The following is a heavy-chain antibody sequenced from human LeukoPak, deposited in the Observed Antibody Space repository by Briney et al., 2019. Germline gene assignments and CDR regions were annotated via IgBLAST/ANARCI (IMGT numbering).Heavy chain of an antibody. Sequence: SVKVSCKASGGTFSSYAISWVRQAPGQGLEWMGGIIPIFGTANYAQKFQGRVTITTDESTSTAYMELSSLRSEDTAVYYCARIAAAYNWFDPWGQGTLVTVSS. V-gene: IGHV1-69*05. D-gene: IGHD6-13*01. CDR3: ARIAAAYNWFDP. J-gene: IGHJ5*02. CDR2: IIPIFGTA. CDR1: GGTFSSYA.